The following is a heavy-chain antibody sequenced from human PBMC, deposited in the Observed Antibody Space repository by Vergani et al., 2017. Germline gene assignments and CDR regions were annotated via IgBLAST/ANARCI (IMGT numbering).Heavy chain of an antibody. Sequence: EVQLVESGGGLVQPGRSLRLSCAASGFTFDDYAMHWVRQAPGKGLEWVSGISWNSGSIGYADSVKGRFTISRDNAKNSLYLQMNSLRAEDTAVYYCARERRVGATQYFDYWGQGTLVTVSS. CDR2: ISWNSGSI. CDR1: GFTFDDYA. D-gene: IGHD1-26*01. J-gene: IGHJ4*02. CDR3: ARERRVGATQYFDY. V-gene: IGHV3-9*01.